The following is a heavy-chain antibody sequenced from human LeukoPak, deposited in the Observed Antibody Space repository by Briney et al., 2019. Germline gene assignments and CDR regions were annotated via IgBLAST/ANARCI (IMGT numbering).Heavy chain of an antibody. D-gene: IGHD2-15*01. CDR2: IYYSGST. V-gene: IGHV4-31*03. CDR1: GGSISSGGYY. Sequence: KASETLSLTCTVSGGSISSGGYYWSWIRQHPGKGLEWIGYIYYSGSTYYNPSLKCRVTISVDTSKNQFSLKLSFVTTADTAVYYCARALGYCSGGSCTRGYNWFDPWGQGTLVTVPS. J-gene: IGHJ5*02. CDR3: ARALGYCSGGSCTRGYNWFDP.